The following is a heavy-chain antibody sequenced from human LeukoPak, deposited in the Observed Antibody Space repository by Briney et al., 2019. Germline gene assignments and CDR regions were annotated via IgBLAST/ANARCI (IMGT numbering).Heavy chain of an antibody. D-gene: IGHD3-10*01. CDR3: ARSTPFLYGSGIPIVY. CDR1: GYTFTGYY. CDR2: INPNSGGT. Sequence: ASVKVSCKASGYTFTGYYMHWVRQAPGQGLEWMGWINPNSGGTNYAQKFQGRVTMTRDTSISTAYMELSWLRSDDTAVYYCARSTPFLYGSGIPIVYSGEGVLVTLSS. V-gene: IGHV1-2*02. J-gene: IGHJ4*02.